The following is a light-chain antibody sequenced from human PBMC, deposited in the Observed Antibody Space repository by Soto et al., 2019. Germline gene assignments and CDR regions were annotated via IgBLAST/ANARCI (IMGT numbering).Light chain of an antibody. Sequence: IQMTPFPSTLSASVGDRVTLTFRASQSISSWLAWYQQKPGKAPKLLIYKASSLESGVPSRFSGSGSGTEFTLTISSLQPDDFATYYCQQYNSFSRTFGQGTKVDIK. CDR3: QQYNSFSRT. J-gene: IGKJ1*01. CDR1: QSISSW. V-gene: IGKV1-5*03. CDR2: KAS.